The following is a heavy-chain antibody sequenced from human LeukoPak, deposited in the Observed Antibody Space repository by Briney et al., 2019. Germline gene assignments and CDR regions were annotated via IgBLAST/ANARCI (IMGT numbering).Heavy chain of an antibody. CDR1: GGSISSGGYS. J-gene: IGHJ4*02. CDR2: IYHSGST. D-gene: IGHD3-10*01. CDR3: ARGYIENVLLWFGELLDPYYFDY. Sequence: PSETLSLTCAVSGGSISSGGYSWSWIRQPPGKGLEWIGYIYHSGSTYYNPSLKSRVTISVDRSKNQFSLKLSSVTAADTAVYYCARGYIENVLLWFGELLDPYYFDYWGQGTLVTVSS. V-gene: IGHV4-30-2*01.